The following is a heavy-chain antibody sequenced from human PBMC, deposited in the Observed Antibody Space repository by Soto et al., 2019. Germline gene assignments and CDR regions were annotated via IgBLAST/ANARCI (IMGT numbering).Heavy chain of an antibody. J-gene: IGHJ4*02. CDR1: GGSISSSSYY. D-gene: IGHD3-22*01. CDR2: IYYSGST. Sequence: QLQLQESGPGLVKPSETLSLTCTVSGGSISSSSYYWGWIRQPPGKGLEWIGSIYYSGSTYYNPSLKSRVTISVDTSKNQFSLKLSSVTAADTAVYYCARRAIVVGIDYWGQGTLVTVSS. V-gene: IGHV4-39*01. CDR3: ARRAIVVGIDY.